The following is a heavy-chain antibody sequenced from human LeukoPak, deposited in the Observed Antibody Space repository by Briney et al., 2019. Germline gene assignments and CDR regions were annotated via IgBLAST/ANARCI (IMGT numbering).Heavy chain of an antibody. V-gene: IGHV4-59*08. Sequence: PWETLSLTCTVSGGSISNYYWSWIRQPPGKRLEWIGYVSYSGSSSSNPSLESRVTISVDMSKNQFSLRLSFVTASDTAVYYCARLQGRGDNYLDSWGQGTLVTVSS. D-gene: IGHD7-27*01. CDR2: VSYSGSS. J-gene: IGHJ4*02. CDR3: ARLQGRGDNYLDS. CDR1: GGSISNYY.